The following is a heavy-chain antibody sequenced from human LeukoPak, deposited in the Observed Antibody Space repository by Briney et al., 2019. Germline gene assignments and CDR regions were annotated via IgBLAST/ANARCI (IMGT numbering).Heavy chain of an antibody. CDR2: ISGSGGST. CDR1: GFTFSSYA. Sequence: GGSLRLSCAASGFTFSSYAMSWVRQAPGKGLEWVSAISGSGGSTYYADSVKGRFTISRDNSKNTLYLQMNSLRAEDTAVYYCAKAAAVISYYYYMDVWAKGPRSPSP. J-gene: IGHJ6*03. CDR3: AKAAAVISYYYYMDV. D-gene: IGHD6-13*01. V-gene: IGHV3-23*01.